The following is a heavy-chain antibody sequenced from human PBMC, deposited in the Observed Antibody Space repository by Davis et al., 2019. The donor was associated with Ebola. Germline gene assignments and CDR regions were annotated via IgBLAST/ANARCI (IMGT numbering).Heavy chain of an antibody. CDR3: ARDGGGQDILTGYRYYYYYGMDV. D-gene: IGHD3-9*01. CDR2: IIPILGIA. CDR1: GYIFIHYY. J-gene: IGHJ6*02. V-gene: IGHV1-69*04. Sequence: SVKVSCKASGYIFIHYYLHWVRQAPGQGLEWMGRIIPILGIANYAQKFQGRVTITADKSTSTAYMELSSLRSEDTAVYYCARDGGGQDILTGYRYYYYYGMDVWGQGTTVTVSS.